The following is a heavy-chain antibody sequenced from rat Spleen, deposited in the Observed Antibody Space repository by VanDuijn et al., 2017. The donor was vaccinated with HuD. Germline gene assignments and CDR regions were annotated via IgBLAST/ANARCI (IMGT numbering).Heavy chain of an antibody. J-gene: IGHJ2*01. CDR2: ISYDGSRT. CDR3: ARDLFDY. Sequence: EVQLVESGGGLVQPGRSLKLSCAASGFIFSRSAMAWVRQAPTKGLEWVATISYDGSRTHYRDSVKGRFTISRDNAKSTLYLQMNSLRSEDTATYYCARDLFDYWGQGVMVTVSS. CDR1: GFIFSRSA. V-gene: IGHV5-29*01.